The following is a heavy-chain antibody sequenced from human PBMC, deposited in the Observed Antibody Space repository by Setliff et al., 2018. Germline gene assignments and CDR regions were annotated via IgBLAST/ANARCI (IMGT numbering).Heavy chain of an antibody. Sequence: PGGSLRLSCAASGFTFISYAMHWVRQAPGKGLEYVSAISSNGGRLSYADSVKGRFTISRDISKNKLYLEMGSLRAEDTAVYYCARIAEYDTIDIWGQGTMVTVSS. J-gene: IGHJ3*02. D-gene: IGHD3-16*01. CDR2: ISSNGGRL. CDR3: ARIAEYDTIDI. V-gene: IGHV3-64*02. CDR1: GFTFISYA.